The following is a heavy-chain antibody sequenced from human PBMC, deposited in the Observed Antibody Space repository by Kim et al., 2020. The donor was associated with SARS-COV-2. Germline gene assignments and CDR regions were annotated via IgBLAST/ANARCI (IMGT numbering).Heavy chain of an antibody. D-gene: IGHD6-6*01. J-gene: IGHJ4*02. Sequence: DPRDSPSFQGPVTISADKSSSTAYLQWSSLKASDTAMYYCARWFEYSHDYWGQGTLVTVSS. V-gene: IGHV5-51*01. CDR2: DP. CDR3: ARWFEYSHDY.